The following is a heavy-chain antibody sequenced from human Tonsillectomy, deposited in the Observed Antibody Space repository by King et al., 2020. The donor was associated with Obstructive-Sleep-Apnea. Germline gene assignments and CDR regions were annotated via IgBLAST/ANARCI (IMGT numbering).Heavy chain of an antibody. Sequence: VQLVESGAEVKKPGASVKVSCKASGYTFTSYGISWVRQAPGQGLEWMGWISAYNGNTNYAQKLQGRVTMTTDTSTSTAYMELRSLRSDDTAVYYCARGLLTDYDFWSGYLYGMDVWGQGTTVTVSS. CDR1: GYTFTSYG. D-gene: IGHD3-3*01. V-gene: IGHV1-18*04. CDR2: ISAYNGNT. J-gene: IGHJ6*02. CDR3: ARGLLTDYDFWSGYLYGMDV.